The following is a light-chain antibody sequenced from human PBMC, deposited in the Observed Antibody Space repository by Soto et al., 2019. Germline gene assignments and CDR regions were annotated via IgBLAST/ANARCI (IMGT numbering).Light chain of an antibody. CDR3: QHYNSYSEA. J-gene: IGKJ1*01. CDR1: QTISSW. V-gene: IGKV1-5*03. Sequence: DIQMTQSPSTLSGSVGDRVTITCRASQTISSWLAWYQQKPGKAPKLLIYKASTLKSGVPSRFSGSESGTEISLTISSLQPDDFATYYCQHYNSYSEAFGQGTKVDIK. CDR2: KAS.